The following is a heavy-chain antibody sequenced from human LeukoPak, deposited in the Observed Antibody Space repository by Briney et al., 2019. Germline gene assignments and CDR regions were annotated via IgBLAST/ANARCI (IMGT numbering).Heavy chain of an antibody. J-gene: IGHJ4*02. D-gene: IGHD2-15*01. V-gene: IGHV4-4*02. CDR1: GASISSSNW. CDR2: IYHSGST. CDR3: ARAGWYTLDN. Sequence: SETLSLTCAVSGASISSSNWLSWVRQPPGKGLEWIGEIYHSGSTDYNPSLKSRVTISVDNSKNQFSLKMSSMTAAGTAVYYCARAGWYTLDNWGQGTPVTVSS.